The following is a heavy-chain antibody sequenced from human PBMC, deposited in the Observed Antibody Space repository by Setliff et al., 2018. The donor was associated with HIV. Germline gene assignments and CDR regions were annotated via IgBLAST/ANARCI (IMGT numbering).Heavy chain of an antibody. V-gene: IGHV3-23*01. CDR3: AKSGFGVVALGINNYFDP. CDR1: GFTLNSYA. J-gene: IGHJ5*02. Sequence: HPGGSLRLSCAASGFTLNSYAMNWVRQAPGKGLEWVSTISSSGDITLYADSVKGRFTISTDNSKGTLYLQMNSLRAEDTALYYCAKSGFGVVALGINNYFDPWGQGTLVTVSS. D-gene: IGHD3-22*01. CDR2: ISSSGDIT.